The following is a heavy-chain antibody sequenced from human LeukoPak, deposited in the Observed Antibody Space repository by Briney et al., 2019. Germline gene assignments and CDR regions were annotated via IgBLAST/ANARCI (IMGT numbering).Heavy chain of an antibody. V-gene: IGHV3-21*01. J-gene: IGHJ4*02. CDR3: ARDKSYYDSSGYYYLMVYFDY. D-gene: IGHD3-22*01. CDR2: ISSSSSYI. Sequence: KAGGSLRLSCAASGFTFSSYSMNWVRQAPGKGLEWVSSISSSSSYIYYADSVKGRFTISRDNAKNSLYLQMNSLRAEDTAVYYCARDKSYYDSSGYYYLMVYFDYWGQGTLVTVSS. CDR1: GFTFSSYS.